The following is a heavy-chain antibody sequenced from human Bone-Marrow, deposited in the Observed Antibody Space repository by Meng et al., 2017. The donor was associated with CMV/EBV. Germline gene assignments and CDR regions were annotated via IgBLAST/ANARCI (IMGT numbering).Heavy chain of an antibody. Sequence: VTKSSYDWGWIRQPPGKGLEWIGSIYYSGSTYYNPSLKSRVTISIDTSKNQFSLKVNSVTAADTATYYCARLNYYDTSGSLGTFDYWGQGTLVTVSS. CDR3: ARLNYYDTSGSLGTFDY. J-gene: IGHJ4*02. CDR2: IYYSGST. V-gene: IGHV4-39*01. D-gene: IGHD3-22*01. CDR1: VTKSSYD.